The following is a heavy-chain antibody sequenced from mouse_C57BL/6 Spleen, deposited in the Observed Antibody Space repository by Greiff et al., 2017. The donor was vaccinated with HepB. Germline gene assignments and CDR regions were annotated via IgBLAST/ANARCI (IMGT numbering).Heavy chain of an antibody. CDR1: GYTFTSYW. Sequence: QVQLQQPGAELVRPGSSVKLSCKASGYTFTSYWMDWVKQRPGQGLEWIGNIYPSDSETHYNQKFKDKATLTVDKSSSTAYMQLSSLTSEDSAVYYCARGGGVYYYAMDYWGQGTSVTVSS. CDR2: IYPSDSET. V-gene: IGHV1-61*01. CDR3: ARGGGVYYYAMDY. J-gene: IGHJ4*01.